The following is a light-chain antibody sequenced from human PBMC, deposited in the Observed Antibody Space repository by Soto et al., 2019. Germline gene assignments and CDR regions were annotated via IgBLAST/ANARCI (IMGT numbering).Light chain of an antibody. CDR1: SSDVGGYNY. V-gene: IGLV2-14*01. J-gene: IGLJ2*01. CDR2: DVS. Sequence: QSALTQPASVSGSPGQSITISCTGTSSDVGGYNYVSWYQQHPGKAPKLMIYDVSNRPSGVSNRFSGSKSGNTASLTISGLRAEDEADYYCSSYTSSSTLGYVLFGGGTKLTVL. CDR3: SSYTSSSTLGYVL.